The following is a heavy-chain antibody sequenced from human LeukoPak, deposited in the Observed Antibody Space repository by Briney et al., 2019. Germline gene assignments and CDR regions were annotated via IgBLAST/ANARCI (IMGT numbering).Heavy chain of an antibody. Sequence: GASVKVSCKASGYTFTGSYMHWARQAPGQGLEWMGWINPNSGGTIYAQKFQGRVTMTRDTSISTAYMDLSGLRSDDTAVYYCARAASRQSTSPGVDYWGQGTLVTVSS. CDR3: ARAASRQSTSPGVDY. CDR2: INPNSGGT. D-gene: IGHD6-13*01. CDR1: GYTFTGSY. V-gene: IGHV1-2*02. J-gene: IGHJ4*02.